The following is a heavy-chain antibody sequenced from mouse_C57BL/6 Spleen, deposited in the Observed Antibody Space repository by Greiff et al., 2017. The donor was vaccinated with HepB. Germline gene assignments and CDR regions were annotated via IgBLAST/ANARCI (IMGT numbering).Heavy chain of an antibody. CDR3: TRRTGSSYFAY. V-gene: IGHV5-9-1*02. J-gene: IGHJ3*01. D-gene: IGHD1-3*01. CDR2: ISSGGDYI. CDR1: GFTFSSYA. Sequence: EVQRVESGEGLVKPGGSLKLSCAASGFTFSSYAMSWVRQTPEKRLEWVAYISSGGDYIYYADTVKGRFTISRDNARNTLYLQMSSLKSEDTAMYYCTRRTGSSYFAYWGQGTLVTVSA.